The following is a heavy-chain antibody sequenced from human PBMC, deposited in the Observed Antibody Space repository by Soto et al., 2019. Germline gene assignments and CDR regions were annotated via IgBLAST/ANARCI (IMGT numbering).Heavy chain of an antibody. CDR1: GYTFTSYY. V-gene: IGHV1-46*03. D-gene: IGHD3-9*01. CDR2: INPSGGST. J-gene: IGHJ6*03. Sequence: ASVKVSCKASGYTFTSYYMHWVRQAPGQGLEWMGIINPSGGSTSYAQKFQGRVTMTRDTSTSTVYMELSSLRSEDTAVYYCARDPGGYDILTGYSNASYYCYYYKDVWGKGTTVTVSS. CDR3: ARDPGGYDILTGYSNASYYCYYYKDV.